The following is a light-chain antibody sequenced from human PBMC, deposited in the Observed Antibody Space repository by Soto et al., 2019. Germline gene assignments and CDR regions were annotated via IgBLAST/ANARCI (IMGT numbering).Light chain of an antibody. CDR1: QDISNY. CDR2: DAS. CDR3: HQYDNLPRYT. V-gene: IGKV1-33*01. J-gene: IGKJ2*01. Sequence: DIQMTQSPSSLSASVGDRVTITCQASQDISNYLNWYQQKPGKAPKLLIYDASNLETGVPSRFSGSGSGTDVTFTISRLQPEDIATYYCHQYDNLPRYTFGQGTKLEIK.